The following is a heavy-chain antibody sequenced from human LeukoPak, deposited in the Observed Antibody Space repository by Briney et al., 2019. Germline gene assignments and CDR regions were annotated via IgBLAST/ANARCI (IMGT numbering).Heavy chain of an antibody. CDR1: GFTFRSYA. Sequence: PGGSLRLSCAASGFTFRSYAMSWVRHGPGKGLEWVSAISGSGGSTYYTDSVKGRFTISRDNSKNTLYLQMNSLRAEDTAVYFCAKYSEVGWYYWGQGTLVTVSS. CDR2: ISGSGGST. J-gene: IGHJ4*02. V-gene: IGHV3-23*01. CDR3: AKYSEVGWYY. D-gene: IGHD1-26*01.